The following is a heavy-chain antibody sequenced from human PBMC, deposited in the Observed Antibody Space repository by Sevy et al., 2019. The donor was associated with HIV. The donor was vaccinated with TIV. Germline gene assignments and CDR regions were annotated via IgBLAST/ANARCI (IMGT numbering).Heavy chain of an antibody. CDR2: ISWDGGST. Sequence: GGSLRLSCAASGFTFDDYAMHWVRQAPGKGLEWVSLISWDGGSTYYADSVKGRFTISRDNSKNSLYLQMNSLRAEDPALYYCAKEGPNWGSPYYYYYMDVWGKGTTVTVSS. V-gene: IGHV3-43D*04. CDR3: AKEGPNWGSPYYYYYMDV. CDR1: GFTFDDYA. D-gene: IGHD7-27*01. J-gene: IGHJ6*03.